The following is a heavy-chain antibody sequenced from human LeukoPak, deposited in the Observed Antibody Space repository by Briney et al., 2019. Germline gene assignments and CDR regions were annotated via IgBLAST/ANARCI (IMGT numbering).Heavy chain of an antibody. V-gene: IGHV1-46*01. CDR2: INPSGGST. J-gene: IGHJ4*02. CDR3: ARATAMVTDY. CDR1: GYTFTSYY. Sequence: ASVKVSCKASGYTFTSYYMLWVRQAPGQGLEWMGIINPSGGSTSYAQKFQGRVTMTRDMSTSTVYMELSSLRSEDTAVYYCARATAMVTDYWGQGTLVTVSS. D-gene: IGHD5-18*01.